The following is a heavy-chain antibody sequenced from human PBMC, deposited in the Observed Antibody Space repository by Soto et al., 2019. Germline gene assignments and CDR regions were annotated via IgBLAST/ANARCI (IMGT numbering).Heavy chain of an antibody. V-gene: IGHV1-8*01. Sequence: ASVKVSCKASGYTFTSYDINWVRQATGQGLEWMGWMNPNRGNTGYAQKFQGRVTMTRNTSISTAYMELSSLRSEDTAVYYCARASRKVANPGGYYYYMDVWGKGTTVTVSS. CDR3: ARASRKVANPGGYYYYMDV. CDR1: GYTFTSYD. CDR2: MNPNRGNT. J-gene: IGHJ6*03. D-gene: IGHD5-12*01.